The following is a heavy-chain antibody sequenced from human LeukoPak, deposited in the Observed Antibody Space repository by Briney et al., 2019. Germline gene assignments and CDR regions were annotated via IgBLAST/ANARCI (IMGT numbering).Heavy chain of an antibody. V-gene: IGHV3-30*02. CDR2: IRYDGSNK. CDR1: GFTFSSYG. Sequence: GSLRLSCAASGFTFSSYGMHWVRQAPGKGLEWVAFIRYDGSNKYYADSVKGRFTISRDNSKNTLYLQLNSLRAEDTAVYYYEKDYQRTWSTWDYWGQGTLVTVSS. J-gene: IGHJ4*02. D-gene: IGHD5/OR15-5a*01. CDR3: EKDYQRTWSTWDY.